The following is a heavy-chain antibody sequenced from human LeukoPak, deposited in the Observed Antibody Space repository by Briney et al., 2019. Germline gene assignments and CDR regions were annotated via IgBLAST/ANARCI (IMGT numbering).Heavy chain of an antibody. Sequence: GGSLRLSCAASGFTFGSSAMSWVRQAPGKGLEWVSAISGSGSSTYYSDSVKGRFTISRDNSKNTLYLQTHSLRAEDTAVYSCAKLLTTVTTTEYWGQGTLVTVSS. V-gene: IGHV3-23*01. J-gene: IGHJ4*02. CDR2: ISGSGSST. CDR1: GFTFGSSA. D-gene: IGHD4-17*01. CDR3: AKLLTTVTTTEY.